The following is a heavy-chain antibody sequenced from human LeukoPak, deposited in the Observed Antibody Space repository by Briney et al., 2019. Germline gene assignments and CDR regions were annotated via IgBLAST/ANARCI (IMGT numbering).Heavy chain of an antibody. D-gene: IGHD2-2*01. V-gene: IGHV3-23*01. CDR3: AKDHCSSTSCHDDAFDI. CDR2: ISGSGGST. Sequence: KPGGSLRLSCAASGFTFSSYAMSWVRQAPGKGLEWVSAISGSGGSTYYADSVKGRFTISRDNSKNTLYLQMNSLRAEDTAVYYCAKDHCSSTSCHDDAFDIWGQGTMVTVSS. J-gene: IGHJ3*02. CDR1: GFTFSSYA.